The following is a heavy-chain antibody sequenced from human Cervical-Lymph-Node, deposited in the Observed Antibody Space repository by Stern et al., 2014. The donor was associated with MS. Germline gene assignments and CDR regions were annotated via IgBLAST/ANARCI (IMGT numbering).Heavy chain of an antibody. D-gene: IGHD2-8*01. J-gene: IGHJ5*02. CDR3: AREGYCTNGVCYRNWFDP. CDR2: MNPNSGNT. V-gene: IGHV1-8*01. Sequence: QVQLVQSGAEVKKPGASVKVSCKASGYTFTSYDINWVRQATGQGLEWMGWMNPNSGNTGYAQKFQGRVTMTRNTSISTAYMELSSLRSEDTAVYYCAREGYCTNGVCYRNWFDPWGQGTLVTVSS. CDR1: GYTFTSYD.